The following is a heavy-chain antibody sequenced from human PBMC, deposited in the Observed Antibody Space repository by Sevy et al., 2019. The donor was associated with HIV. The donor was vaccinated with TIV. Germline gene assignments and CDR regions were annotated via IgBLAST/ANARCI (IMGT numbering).Heavy chain of an antibody. CDR3: AKDLCSSTSCYVYYYYYGMDV. CDR2: ISSSGGST. V-gene: IGHV3-23*01. Sequence: GGSLRLSCAASGFSFISYVMTWVRQAPGKGLEWVSTISSSGGSTYYADALKGRFTISRDNSKKTVFLEMNSLRAEDTAVYYCAKDLCSSTSCYVYYYYYGMDVWGQGTTVTVSS. CDR1: GFSFISYV. J-gene: IGHJ6*02. D-gene: IGHD2-2*01.